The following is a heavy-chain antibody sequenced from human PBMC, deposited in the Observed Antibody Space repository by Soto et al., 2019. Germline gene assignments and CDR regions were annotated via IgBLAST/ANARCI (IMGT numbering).Heavy chain of an antibody. Sequence: GASVKVSCKASGYTFTGYYMHWLRQAPGQGLEWMGWINPNSGGTNYAQKFQGRVTMTRDTSISTAYMELSRLRSDDTAVYYCARAPIAVAGTGAFDIWGQGTMVTVSS. CDR1: GYTFTGYY. J-gene: IGHJ3*02. CDR3: ARAPIAVAGTGAFDI. D-gene: IGHD6-19*01. CDR2: INPNSGGT. V-gene: IGHV1-2*02.